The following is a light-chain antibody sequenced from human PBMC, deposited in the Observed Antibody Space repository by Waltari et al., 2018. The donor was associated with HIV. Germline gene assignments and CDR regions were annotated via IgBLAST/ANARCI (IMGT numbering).Light chain of an antibody. CDR2: QDF. CDR1: RLRDKF. CDR3: QAWDKTFNV. J-gene: IGLJ1*01. Sequence: SYDLPPPPSVSVSPGRTVNFTCSGHRLRDKFVCWYQQKPGHSPILLIYQDFKRPSGIVERFSSSNSRDVATLTINGAETVDEADYCCQAWDKTFNVFGTGTAVTV. V-gene: IGLV3-1*01.